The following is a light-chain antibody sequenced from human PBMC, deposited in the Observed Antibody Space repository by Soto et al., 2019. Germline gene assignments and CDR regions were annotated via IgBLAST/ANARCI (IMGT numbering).Light chain of an antibody. J-gene: IGLJ1*01. CDR1: SSDVGSFNY. Sequence: QSVLTQPASVSGSPGQSITISCTATSSDVGSFNYVSWYQHHPGKAPKLMIYEVTSRPSGVSNRFSGSKSGNTASLTISGLQAEDEADYYCVSYVTSTTLYVFGSGTKVTVL. CDR3: VSYVTSTTLYV. V-gene: IGLV2-14*01. CDR2: EVT.